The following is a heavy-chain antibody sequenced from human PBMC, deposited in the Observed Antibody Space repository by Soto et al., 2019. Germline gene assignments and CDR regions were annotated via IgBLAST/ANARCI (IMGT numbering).Heavy chain of an antibody. CDR3: ARERLLWSRTKLNWFDP. J-gene: IGHJ5*02. V-gene: IGHV1-46*03. Sequence: GASVKVSCKASGYTFTSYYMHWVRQAPGQGLEWMGIINPSGGSTSYAQKFQGRVTMTRDTSTSTVYMELSSLRSEDTAVYYCARERLLWSRTKLNWFDPWGQGTLVTVSS. CDR2: INPSGGST. CDR1: GYTFTSYY. D-gene: IGHD3-10*01.